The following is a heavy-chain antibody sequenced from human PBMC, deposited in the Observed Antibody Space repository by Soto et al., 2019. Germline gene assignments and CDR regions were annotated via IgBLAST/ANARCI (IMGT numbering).Heavy chain of an antibody. CDR2: ILVGGST. Sequence: PGGSLRLSCAASGFICTSYDMSWVRQAPGKGLGWVSTILVGGSTHYEDSVKGRFTISRDRSKNTVYLQMNSLTAGDTAVYYCAKATATGGGAFDICGQGTMVTVSS. CDR1: GFICTSYD. V-gene: IGHV3-23*01. D-gene: IGHD2-8*02. CDR3: AKATATGGGAFDI. J-gene: IGHJ3*02.